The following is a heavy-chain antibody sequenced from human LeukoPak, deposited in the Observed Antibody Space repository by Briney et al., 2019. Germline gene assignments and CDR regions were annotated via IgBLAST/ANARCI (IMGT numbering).Heavy chain of an antibody. J-gene: IGHJ4*02. D-gene: IGHD3-10*01. Sequence: PGGSLRLSCTASGFAFSVYAMSWLRQPPGKGLEWVSTTNANSGTTSYAASVRGRFTISRDNSKNTLYLQMNSLRAEDTAVYYCAKERGSGSYYKVDYWGQGTLVTVSS. V-gene: IGHV3-23*01. CDR3: AKERGSGSYYKVDY. CDR1: GFAFSVYA. CDR2: TNANSGTT.